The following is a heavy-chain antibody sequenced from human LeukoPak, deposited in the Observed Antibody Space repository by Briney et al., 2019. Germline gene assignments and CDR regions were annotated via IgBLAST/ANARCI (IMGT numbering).Heavy chain of an antibody. CDR3: TRDQTPYY. CDR1: GFTFGDYA. V-gene: IGHV3-49*04. J-gene: IGHJ4*02. CDR2: IRSTVYGGTP. Sequence: GGSLRLSCTASGFTFGDYAMTWVRQAPGKGLEWVGFIRSTVYGGTPEYAASVKGRFTISRDDSKGIAYLQMNSLKTEDTAVYYCTRDQTPYYWGQGTLVTVSS.